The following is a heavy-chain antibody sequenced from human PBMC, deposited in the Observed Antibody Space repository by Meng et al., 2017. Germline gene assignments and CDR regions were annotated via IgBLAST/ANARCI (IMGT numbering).Heavy chain of an antibody. J-gene: IGHJ4*02. CDR3: ATRGNPYLNC. CDR1: GYTLSSDG. Sequence: QGQLVQSGAGLKKPGASVKVSCDSSGYTLSSDGFAWVRQTPEQGLEWLGWINVYSGITNYAQKFQGRVTMTTDTSTRTGYMELTSLTSDDTATYYCATRGNPYLNCWGQGTLVTVSS. V-gene: IGHV1-18*01. CDR2: INVYSGIT.